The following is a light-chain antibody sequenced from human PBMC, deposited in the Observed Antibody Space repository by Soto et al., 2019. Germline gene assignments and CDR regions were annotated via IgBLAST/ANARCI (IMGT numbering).Light chain of an antibody. J-gene: IGKJ2*01. CDR1: QSISSW. Sequence: DIQMTQSPSTLSASVGDRVTITCRASQSISSWLAWYQQKPGKAPKLLISDASTLESGVPSRFSGSGSGTDFTLTISSLHPDDFATYYCKQYSSYYTFGQGTKLEIK. V-gene: IGKV1-5*01. CDR2: DAS. CDR3: KQYSSYYT.